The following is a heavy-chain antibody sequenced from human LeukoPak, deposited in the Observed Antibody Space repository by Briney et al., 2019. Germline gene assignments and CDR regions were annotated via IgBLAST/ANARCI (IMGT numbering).Heavy chain of an antibody. J-gene: IGHJ4*02. Sequence: PSETLSLTCTASGGSISSSSYYWGWIRQPPGKGLEWIGSIYYSGSTYYNPSLKSRVTISVDTSKNQFSLKLSSVTAADTAVYYCASRSYQVHTTRTSPFDYWGQGTLVTVSS. CDR3: ASRSYQVHTTRTSPFDY. CDR2: IYYSGST. V-gene: IGHV4-39*07. CDR1: GGSISSSSYY. D-gene: IGHD1-26*01.